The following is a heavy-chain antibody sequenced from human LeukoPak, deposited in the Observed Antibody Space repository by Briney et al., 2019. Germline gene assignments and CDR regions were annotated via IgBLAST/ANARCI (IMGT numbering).Heavy chain of an antibody. CDR1: GYTFIDYY. J-gene: IGHJ4*02. CDR2: INPHSGGT. V-gene: IGHV1-2*02. Sequence: GASVKVSCKASGYTFIDYYLHWLRQAPGQGLEWMAWINPHSGGTKYAQKFQGRVTMTRDTSISTAYMEVSRLTSDDTAVYYCARGRFTIFGVVIKVLDYWGQGTLVTVSS. D-gene: IGHD3-3*01. CDR3: ARGRFTIFGVVIKVLDY.